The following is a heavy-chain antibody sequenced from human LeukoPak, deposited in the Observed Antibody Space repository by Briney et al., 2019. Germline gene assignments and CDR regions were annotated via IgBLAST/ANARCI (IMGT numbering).Heavy chain of an antibody. V-gene: IGHV3-48*03. D-gene: IGHD1-1*01. CDR3: ARDATWNDVRPFDY. J-gene: IGHJ4*02. Sequence: PGGSLRLSCAASGFTFSSYELNWVRQAPGKGLEWVSYISSSGSTIYYAGSVKGRFTISRDNANNSLYLQMNSLRADDTAVYYCARDATWNDVRPFDYWGQGTLVTVSS. CDR2: ISSSGSTI. CDR1: GFTFSSYE.